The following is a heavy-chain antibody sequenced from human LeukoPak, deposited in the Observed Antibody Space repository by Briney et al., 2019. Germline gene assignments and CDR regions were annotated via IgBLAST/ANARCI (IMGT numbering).Heavy chain of an antibody. CDR2: IYTSGST. D-gene: IGHD4-23*01. V-gene: IGHV4-4*07. Sequence: PSETLSLTCTVSGGSISSYYWSWIRQPAGKGLEWIGRIYTSGSTNYNPSLKSRVTMSVDTSKNQFSLKLSSVTAADTAVYYCARETRFPTTVVTPRRAFDIWGQGTMVTVSS. J-gene: IGHJ3*02. CDR3: ARETRFPTTVVTPRRAFDI. CDR1: GGSISSYY.